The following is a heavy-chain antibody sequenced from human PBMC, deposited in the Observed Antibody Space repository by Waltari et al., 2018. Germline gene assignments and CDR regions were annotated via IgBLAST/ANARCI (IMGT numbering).Heavy chain of an antibody. D-gene: IGHD1-26*01. CDR3: ARDPGPIVGAPDL. J-gene: IGHJ5*02. Sequence: QEQLVQSGSEVKKPGASVRVSCQASGYTFTDYQLHWFRQTPGQGFEGMGWFNPKNGDSNSAEKFLGRVTMTRDTSINTVYLDLSGLRSDDTAVFFCARDPGPIVGAPDLWGQGTLVTVSS. CDR2: FNPKNGDS. V-gene: IGHV1-2*02. CDR1: GYTFTDYQ.